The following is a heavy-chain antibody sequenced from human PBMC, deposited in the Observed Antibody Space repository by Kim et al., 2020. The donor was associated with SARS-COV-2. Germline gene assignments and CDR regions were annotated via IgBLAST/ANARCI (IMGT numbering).Heavy chain of an antibody. Sequence: GSVKGRFTISRDNARNSLFLQMNSLRAEDTAVYYCARDARGDSGYHYWFDYWGQGILVTVSS. V-gene: IGHV3-11*06. J-gene: IGHJ4*02. CDR3: ARDARGDSGYHYWFDY. D-gene: IGHD3-22*01.